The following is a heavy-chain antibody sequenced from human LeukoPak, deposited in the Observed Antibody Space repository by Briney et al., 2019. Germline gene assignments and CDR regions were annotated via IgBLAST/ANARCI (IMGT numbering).Heavy chain of an antibody. V-gene: IGHV3-74*01. CDR1: GFTFGNYW. CDR2: INSDGRSI. CDR3: AKDRVLRDDGWVFDF. Sequence: PGGSLRLSCAASGFTFGNYWMHWVRQAPGKGLVWVSRINSDGRSISYADSVKGRFTISRDNAKNTLYLQMNSLRAEDTAVYYCAKDRVLRDDGWVFDFWGQGTLVTVSS. J-gene: IGHJ4*02. D-gene: IGHD5-24*01.